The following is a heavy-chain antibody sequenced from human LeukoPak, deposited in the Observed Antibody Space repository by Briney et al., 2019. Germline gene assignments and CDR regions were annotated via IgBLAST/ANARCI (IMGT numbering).Heavy chain of an antibody. Sequence: SETLSLTCAVSGGSISSYYWSWIRQPPGKGLEWIGYIYYSGSTNYNPSLKSRVTIPVDTSKNQFSLKLSSVTAADTAVYYCARSVGVRGWFDPWGQGTLVTVSS. CDR1: GGSISSYY. CDR2: IYYSGST. J-gene: IGHJ5*02. V-gene: IGHV4-59*01. CDR3: ARSVGVRGWFDP. D-gene: IGHD3-10*02.